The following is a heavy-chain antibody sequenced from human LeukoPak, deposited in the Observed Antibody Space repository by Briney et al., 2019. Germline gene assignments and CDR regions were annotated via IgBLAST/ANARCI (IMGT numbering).Heavy chain of an antibody. CDR2: INPSGGST. V-gene: IGHV1-46*01. D-gene: IGHD5-18*01. Sequence: ASVKVSCKASGYTFTSHYMHWVRQAPGQGLEWMGLINPSGGSTRYAQKFQGGVTMTRDMSTSTVCMELSSLRSEDTAVYYCARALPHRRIMHTTMEQHWFDPWGQGTLVTVSS. CDR1: GYTFTSHY. J-gene: IGHJ5*02. CDR3: ARALPHRRIMHTTMEQHWFDP.